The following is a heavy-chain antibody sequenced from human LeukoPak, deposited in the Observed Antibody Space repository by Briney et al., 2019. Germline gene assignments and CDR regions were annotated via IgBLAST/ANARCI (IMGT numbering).Heavy chain of an antibody. CDR1: GYTFTGYY. Sequence: GASVKVSCKASGYTFTGYYMHWVRQAPGQGLEWMGWISAYNGNTNYAQKLQGRVTMTTDTSTSTAYMELRSLRSDDTAVYYCARSWGQQLAPSDYWGQGTLVTVSS. D-gene: IGHD6-13*01. CDR3: ARSWGQQLAPSDY. V-gene: IGHV1-18*04. J-gene: IGHJ4*02. CDR2: ISAYNGNT.